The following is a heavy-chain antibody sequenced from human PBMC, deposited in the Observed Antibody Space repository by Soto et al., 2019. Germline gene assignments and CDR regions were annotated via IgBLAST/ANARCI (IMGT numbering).Heavy chain of an antibody. Sequence: QVQLVQSGAEVKKPGASVKVSCQASGYAFSNNDISWVRQGTGQGLEWMGWMNPNSGNGGYAQKFQGRVTMTRDTATSAAYMELSSLTSADTAIYYCSRMARSGTLNWFDPWGQGTLGTVSS. CDR1: GYAFSNND. J-gene: IGHJ5*02. V-gene: IGHV1-8*01. CDR2: MNPNSGNG. CDR3: SRMARSGTLNWFDP.